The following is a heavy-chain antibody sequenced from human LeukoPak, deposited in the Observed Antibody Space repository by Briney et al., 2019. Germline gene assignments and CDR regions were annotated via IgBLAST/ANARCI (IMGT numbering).Heavy chain of an antibody. CDR1: GYALRNDW. Sequence: GGFLRLSCVVSGYALRNDWMVWVRQAPGKGLEWVATGKEDETEKDYVDSVRGRFTIFTDNAKNSLYLQMNSLRPEDTAVYYCAKNNRWLQLGDWGQGTLVTVSS. J-gene: IGHJ4*02. CDR2: GKEDETEK. V-gene: IGHV3-7*01. CDR3: AKNNRWLQLGD. D-gene: IGHD5-24*01.